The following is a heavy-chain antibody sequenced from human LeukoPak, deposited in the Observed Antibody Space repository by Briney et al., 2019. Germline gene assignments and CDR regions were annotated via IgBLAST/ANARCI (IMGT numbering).Heavy chain of an antibody. D-gene: IGHD3-10*01. V-gene: IGHV3-53*01. CDR2: IYSGGST. J-gene: IGHJ5*02. CDR1: GFTVSSNY. Sequence: PGGSLRLSCAASGFTVSSNYISWVRQAPGKGLEWVSVIYSGGSTYYADSVKGRFTISRDNSKNTLYLQMNSLRAEDTAVYYCARDYYDSGSYPPFDPWGQGTLVTVSS. CDR3: ARDYYDSGSYPPFDP.